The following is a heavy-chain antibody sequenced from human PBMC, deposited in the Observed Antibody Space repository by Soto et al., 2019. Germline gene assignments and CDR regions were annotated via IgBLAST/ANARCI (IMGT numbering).Heavy chain of an antibody. J-gene: IGHJ6*02. CDR2: MYYTGST. V-gene: IGHV4-59*01. CDR3: ARESIYGMDV. CDR1: GGSITTFY. D-gene: IGHD6-6*01. Sequence: LSLTCTVSGGSITTFYWTWIRQPPGKGLEWIGYMYYTGSTNYNPSLKSRVIISVDTSKNQFTLKLSSVTAADTAMYYCARESIYGMDVWGQGTTVTVSS.